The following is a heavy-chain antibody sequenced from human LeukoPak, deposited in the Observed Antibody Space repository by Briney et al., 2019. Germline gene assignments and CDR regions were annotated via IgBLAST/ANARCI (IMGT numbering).Heavy chain of an antibody. CDR3: ARHGAPNYGSGSYYNVFYYYYMDV. Sequence: SSQTLSLTCTVSGGSISSYYWSWIRQPPGKGLEWIGYIYTSGSTNYNPSLKSRVNISVDTSKDQFSLKLSSVTAADTAVYYCARHGAPNYGSGSYYNVFYYYYMDVWGKGTTVTVSS. CDR2: IYTSGST. CDR1: GGSISSYY. V-gene: IGHV4-4*09. J-gene: IGHJ6*03. D-gene: IGHD3-10*01.